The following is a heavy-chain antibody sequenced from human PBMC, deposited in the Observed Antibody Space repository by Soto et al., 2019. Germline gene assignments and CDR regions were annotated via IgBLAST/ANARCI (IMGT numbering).Heavy chain of an antibody. D-gene: IGHD6-13*01. J-gene: IGHJ4*02. V-gene: IGHV4-39*01. Sequence: SETLSLTCTVSGGSISSSSYYWGWIRQPPGKGLEWIGNIYYSGSTYYNPSLKSRVTVSVDTSKNQFSLKLSSVTAADTAVYYCASRQGQQQLGGFDYWGQGTLVTVSS. CDR2: IYYSGST. CDR3: ASRQGQQQLGGFDY. CDR1: GGSISSSSYY.